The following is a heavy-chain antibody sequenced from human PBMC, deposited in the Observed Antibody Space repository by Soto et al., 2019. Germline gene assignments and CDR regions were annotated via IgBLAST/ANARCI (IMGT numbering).Heavy chain of an antibody. J-gene: IGHJ6*03. CDR2: IIPILGIA. Sequence: QVQLVQSGAEVKKPGSSVKVSCKASGGTFSSYTISWVRQAPGQGLEWMGRIIPILGIANYAQKFQGRVTITADKSTGTAYMELSSLRSEDTAVYYCATSPDCSGGSCYRYYYYMDVWGKGTTVTVSS. D-gene: IGHD2-15*01. CDR1: GGTFSSYT. CDR3: ATSPDCSGGSCYRYYYYMDV. V-gene: IGHV1-69*02.